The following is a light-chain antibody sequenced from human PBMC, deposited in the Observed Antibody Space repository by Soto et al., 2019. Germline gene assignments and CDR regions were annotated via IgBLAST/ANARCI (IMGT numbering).Light chain of an antibody. J-gene: IGKJ1*01. CDR1: QGIGDT. Sequence: ETVMTQSPGTLSLSPGERASLSCRASQGIGDTLAWYQQKPGQTPRLLIYDTSIRAAGVPARFSGGGSGTEFTLTISSLQSEDFAVYYCQQYDNWLTGTFGQGTKVDIK. V-gene: IGKV3-15*01. CDR3: QQYDNWLTGT. CDR2: DTS.